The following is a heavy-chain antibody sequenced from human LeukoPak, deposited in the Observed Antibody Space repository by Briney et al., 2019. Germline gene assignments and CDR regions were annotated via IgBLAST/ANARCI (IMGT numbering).Heavy chain of an antibody. CDR2: IYPGDSDT. J-gene: IGHJ3*02. Sequence: KPGESLKISCKGSGYSFTSYWIGWVRQMPGKGLEWMGIIYPGDSDTRYSPSFQGQVTISADKSISTAYLQWSSLKASDTAMYYCARHYYYDSSDSDAFDIWGQGTMVTVSS. CDR3: ARHYYYDSSDSDAFDI. CDR1: GYSFTSYW. V-gene: IGHV5-51*01. D-gene: IGHD3-22*01.